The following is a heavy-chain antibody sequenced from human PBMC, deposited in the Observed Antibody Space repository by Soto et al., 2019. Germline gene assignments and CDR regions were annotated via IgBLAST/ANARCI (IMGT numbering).Heavy chain of an antibody. CDR2: INHSGST. CDR1: GGSFSGYY. V-gene: IGHV4-34*01. D-gene: IGHD4-4*01. J-gene: IGHJ4*02. CDR3: AYASSVTTFDY. Sequence: SETLSLTCAVYGGSFSGYYWSWIRQPPGKGLEWIGEINHSGSTNYNPSLKSRVTISVDTSKNQFSLKLSSVTAADTAVYYCAYASSVTTFDYWGQGTLVTVS.